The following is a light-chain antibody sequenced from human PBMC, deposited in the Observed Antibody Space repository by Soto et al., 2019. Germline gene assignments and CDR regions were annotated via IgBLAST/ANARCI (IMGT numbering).Light chain of an antibody. CDR1: QSVGSY. Sequence: DIVLTHSPATLSLSPGERATLSCRASQSVGSYLAWYQHKPGQAPRLLISDASNRATGIPARFSGSGSETDFTLTISSLEPEDSAVYYCQQRSNWPSLTCGGGTKGDIK. CDR3: QQRSNWPSLT. J-gene: IGKJ4*01. CDR2: DAS. V-gene: IGKV3-11*01.